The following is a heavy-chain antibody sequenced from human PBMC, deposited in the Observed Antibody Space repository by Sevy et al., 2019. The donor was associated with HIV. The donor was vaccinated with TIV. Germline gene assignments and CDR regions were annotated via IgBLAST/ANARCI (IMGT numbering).Heavy chain of an antibody. D-gene: IGHD3-22*01. CDR2: ISAYNGNT. V-gene: IGHV1-18*04. J-gene: IGHJ4*02. CDR1: GYSFTSYG. CDR3: ARVRHSSGYYFPLDY. Sequence: ASVKVSCKASGYSFTSYGISWVRQATGQGLEWMGWISAYNGNTNYAQKLQGRVTMTTDTSTSTAYMELRSLRSDDTAVYYCARVRHSSGYYFPLDYWGQGTLVTVSS.